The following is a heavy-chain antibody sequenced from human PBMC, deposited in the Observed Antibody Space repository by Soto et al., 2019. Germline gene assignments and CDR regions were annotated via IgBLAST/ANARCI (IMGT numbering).Heavy chain of an antibody. CDR1: GGSISSYY. J-gene: IGHJ4*02. CDR3: ARVGRSYTDSKYYFDY. CDR2: IYYSGST. Sequence: PSETLSLTCTVSGGSISSYYWSWIRQPPGKGLEWIGYIYYSGSTNYNPSLKSRVTISVDTSKNQFSLKLSSVTAADTAVYYCARVGRSYTDSKYYFDYWGQGTLVTVSS. D-gene: IGHD5-18*01. V-gene: IGHV4-59*01.